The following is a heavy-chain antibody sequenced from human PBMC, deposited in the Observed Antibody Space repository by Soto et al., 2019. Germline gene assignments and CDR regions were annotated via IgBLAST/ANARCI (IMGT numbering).Heavy chain of an antibody. D-gene: IGHD2-2*02. J-gene: IGHJ6*02. CDR2: ISYDGSNK. CDR3: AKAVPATAIRGPDYYYYYGMDV. CDR1: GFTFSSYA. V-gene: IGHV3-30-3*01. Sequence: GGSLRLSCAASGFTFSSYAMHWVRQAPGKGLEWVAVISYDGSNKYYADSVKGRFTISRDNSKNTLYLQMNSLRAEDTAVYYCAKAVPATAIRGPDYYYYYGMDVWGQGTTVTVSS.